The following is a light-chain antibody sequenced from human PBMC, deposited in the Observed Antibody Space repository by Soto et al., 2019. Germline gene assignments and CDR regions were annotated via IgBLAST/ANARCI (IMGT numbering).Light chain of an antibody. V-gene: IGKV3D-15*01. CDR2: GAS. J-gene: IGKJ5*01. Sequence: EIVLTQSPDTLSVSPWERATLSCRASQTVGSNLAWYQQKPGQAPRLLIYGASTRASDTPARFSGSGSVTEFTLSISGLQSEDFAVYFCQQYNNWPFSFGQGTRLEIK. CDR1: QTVGSN. CDR3: QQYNNWPFS.